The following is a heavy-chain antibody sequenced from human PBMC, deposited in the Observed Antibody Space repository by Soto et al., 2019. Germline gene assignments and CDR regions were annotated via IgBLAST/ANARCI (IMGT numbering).Heavy chain of an antibody. CDR2: IYYSGST. D-gene: IGHD6-19*01. CDR1: GGSISSYY. V-gene: IGHV4-59*08. CDR3: ARFEGIAVAGQVNWFDP. J-gene: IGHJ5*02. Sequence: SETLCLTCTVSGGSISSYYWSWIRQPPGNGLEWIVYIYYSGSTNYNPSLKSRVTISVDTSKNQFSLKLSSVTAADTAVYYCARFEGIAVAGQVNWFDPWGQGTLVTVSS.